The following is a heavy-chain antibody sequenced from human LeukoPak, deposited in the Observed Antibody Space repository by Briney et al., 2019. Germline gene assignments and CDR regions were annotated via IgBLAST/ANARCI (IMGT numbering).Heavy chain of an antibody. V-gene: IGHV3-33*08. D-gene: IGHD3-22*01. CDR1: GFTFSSCS. CDR2: IWFDGIRK. J-gene: IGHJ3*02. Sequence: GGSLRLSCAASGFTFSSCSMNWVRQAPGKGLEWVAAIWFDGIRKYYADSVKGRLTISRDNSKNTLYLQMNSLRAEDTAVYYCARDLEDSSPFGAFDMWGQGTMVTVSS. CDR3: ARDLEDSSPFGAFDM.